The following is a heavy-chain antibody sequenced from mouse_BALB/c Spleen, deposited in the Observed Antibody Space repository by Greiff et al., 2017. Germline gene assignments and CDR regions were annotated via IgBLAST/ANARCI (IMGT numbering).Heavy chain of an antibody. Sequence: EVQLQESGPGLVKPSQSLSLTCSVTGYSITSGYYWNWIRQFPGNKLEWMGYISYDGSNNYNPSLKNRISITRDTSKNQFFLKLNSVTTEDTATYYCAKPPYDDYAYWYFDVWGAGTTVTVSS. CDR3: AKPPYDDYAYWYFDV. CDR1: GYSITSGYY. V-gene: IGHV3-6*02. CDR2: ISYDGSN. D-gene: IGHD2-4*01. J-gene: IGHJ1*01.